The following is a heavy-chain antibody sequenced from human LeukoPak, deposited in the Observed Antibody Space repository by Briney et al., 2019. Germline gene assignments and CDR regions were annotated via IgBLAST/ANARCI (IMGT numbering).Heavy chain of an antibody. J-gene: IGHJ4*02. CDR2: ISSNGDNT. CDR1: GFTFSTYV. Sequence: RTGGSLRLSCSVSGFTFSTYVVHWVRQAPGKGLEYVSAISSNGDNTYYADSVKGRFTISRDNSKNTLYLQMSSLRADDTAVYYCVRGTGYWGQGTLVTVSS. CDR3: VRGTGY. V-gene: IGHV3-64D*06.